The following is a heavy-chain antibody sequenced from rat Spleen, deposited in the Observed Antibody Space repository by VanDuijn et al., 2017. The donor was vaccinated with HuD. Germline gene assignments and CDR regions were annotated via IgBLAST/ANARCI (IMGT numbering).Heavy chain of an antibody. CDR3: TTYPFAY. V-gene: IGHV5-20*01. Sequence: EVQLVESGGGFVQPGRSLKLSCAASGFTFSEYYMAWVRQAPTKGLEWVASMSHDGGGTYYRDSVKGRFTISRDNAKSTLYLQMDSLRSEDTATYYCTTYPFAYWGQGTLVTVSS. CDR1: GFTFSEYY. CDR2: MSHDGGGT. D-gene: IGHD3-8*01. J-gene: IGHJ3*01.